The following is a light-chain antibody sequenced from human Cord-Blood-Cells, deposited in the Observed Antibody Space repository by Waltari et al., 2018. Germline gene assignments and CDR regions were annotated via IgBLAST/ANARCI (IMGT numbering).Light chain of an antibody. CDR3: QQSYSTPYT. CDR2: AAS. CDR1: QRISSY. J-gene: IGKJ2*01. V-gene: IGKV1-39*01. Sequence: DIQMTQSPSSLSASVGDRVTITCRASQRISSYLNWYQQKPGKAPKLLIYAASSLQSGVPSRFSGSGAGTDFTLTIRSLQPEDFATYYCQQSYSTPYTFGQGTKLEIK.